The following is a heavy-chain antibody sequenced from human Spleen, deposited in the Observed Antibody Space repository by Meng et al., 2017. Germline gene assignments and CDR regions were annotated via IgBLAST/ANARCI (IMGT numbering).Heavy chain of an antibody. CDR2: ISSSGGEM. CDR1: GFTFSDYY. V-gene: IGHV3-11*04. J-gene: IGHJ4*02. Sequence: GESLKTSCAASGFTFSDYYMSWIRQAPGKGLEWVSYISSSGGEMYYADSVKGRFTISRDNSKNSVFLQINSLRAEDTAVYYCARSPIDKYDLSALPLDYWGQGTLVTVSS. D-gene: IGHD3-22*01. CDR3: ARSPIDKYDLSALPLDY.